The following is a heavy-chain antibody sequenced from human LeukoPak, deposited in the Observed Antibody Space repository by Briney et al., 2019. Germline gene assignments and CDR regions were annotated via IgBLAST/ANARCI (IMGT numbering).Heavy chain of an antibody. CDR2: ITINGGRT. J-gene: IGHJ4*02. Sequence: GGSLRLSCAASGFTFNNYAMNWVRQAPGKGLEWVSGITINGGRTYYADSVKGRFTISRDNSKNTLNLQMNSLRAEDTAVYYCAKDRGSGWFGSDYWGQGTLVTVSS. CDR3: AKDRGSGWFGSDY. D-gene: IGHD6-19*01. V-gene: IGHV3-23*01. CDR1: GFTFNNYA.